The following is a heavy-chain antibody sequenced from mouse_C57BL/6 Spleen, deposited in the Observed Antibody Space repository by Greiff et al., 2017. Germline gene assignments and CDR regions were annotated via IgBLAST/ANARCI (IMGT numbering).Heavy chain of an antibody. CDR1: GYTFTSYW. CDR3: ARDLLAY. CDR2: IDPSDSAT. V-gene: IGHV1-52*01. Sequence: QVQLQQPGAELVRPGSSVKLSCKASGYTFTSYWMHWVKQRPIQGLEWIGNIDPSDSATHYNQKFKDKAPLTVDKSSSTAYMQLSSLTSEDSAVYYCARDLLAYWGQGTLVTVSA. J-gene: IGHJ3*01.